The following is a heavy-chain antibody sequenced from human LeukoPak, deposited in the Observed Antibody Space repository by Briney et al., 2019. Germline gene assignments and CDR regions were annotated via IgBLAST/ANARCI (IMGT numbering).Heavy chain of an antibody. J-gene: IGHJ4*02. V-gene: IGHV3-48*04. CDR1: GFTFSSYS. Sequence: GGSLRLSCAASGFTFSSYSMSWVRQAPGKGLEWVSYISSSGGTIYYADSVKGRFTISRDNAKNSLYLQMNSLRAEDTAVYYCARVKCGGDCPFDYWGQGTLVTVSS. CDR2: ISSSGGTI. CDR3: ARVKCGGDCPFDY. D-gene: IGHD2-21*02.